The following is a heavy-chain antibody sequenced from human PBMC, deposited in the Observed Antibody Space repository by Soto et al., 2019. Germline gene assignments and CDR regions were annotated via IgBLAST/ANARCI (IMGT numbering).Heavy chain of an antibody. CDR3: TTARYYDSSGYYYGYFDY. CDR2: IKSKTDGGTT. D-gene: IGHD3-22*01. CDR1: GFTFSNAW. J-gene: IGHJ4*02. V-gene: IGHV3-15*07. Sequence: EVQLVESGGGLVKPGGSLRLSCAASGFTFSNAWMNWVRQAPGKGLEWVGRIKSKTDGGTTDYAAPVKGRFTISRDDSKNTLYLQMNSLKTEDTAVYYCTTARYYDSSGYYYGYFDYWGQGTLVTVSS.